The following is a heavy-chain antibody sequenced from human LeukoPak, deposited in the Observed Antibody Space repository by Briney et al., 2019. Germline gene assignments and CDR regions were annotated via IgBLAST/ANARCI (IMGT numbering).Heavy chain of an antibody. CDR1: GFTVSDNY. V-gene: IGHV3-21*01. J-gene: IGHJ4*02. CDR3: ARDTPYGDYLICDY. CDR2: ISSSSSYI. D-gene: IGHD4-17*01. Sequence: PGGSLRLSCVASGFTVSDNYMTWVRQAPGKGLEWVSSISSSSSYIYYADSVKGRFTISRDNAKNSLYLQMNSLRAEDTAVYYCARDTPYGDYLICDYWGQGTLVTVSS.